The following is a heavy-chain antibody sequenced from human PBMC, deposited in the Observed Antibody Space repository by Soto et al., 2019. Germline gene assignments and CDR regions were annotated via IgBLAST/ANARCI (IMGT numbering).Heavy chain of an antibody. D-gene: IGHD1-1*01. J-gene: IGHJ4*02. CDR2: INESGST. CDR3: ARGSGIVALPGELEDVKYDY. Sequence: QVQLQQWGAGLVKPSETLSLSCAVYGQSFSGHSWAWIRQPPGKGLEWIGEINESGSTYYNPSLKSRVTISTDTSKNQFSLKLSSVSDEDTAAYFCARGSGIVALPGELEDVKYDYWGQGTLVNVSS. CDR1: GQSFSGHS. V-gene: IGHV4-34*01.